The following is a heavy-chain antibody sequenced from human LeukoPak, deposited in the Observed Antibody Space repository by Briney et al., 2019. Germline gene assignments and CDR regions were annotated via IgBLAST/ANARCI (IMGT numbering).Heavy chain of an antibody. J-gene: IGHJ4*02. CDR1: GYTFSNFG. CDR3: ARDGTSTDDY. D-gene: IGHD2-2*01. Sequence: WASVKVPCKASGYTFSNFGMNWVRQAPGQGLEWMGWISGNNDNPNYGQKFQGRFTLTTDSSTSTAYMELRNLRSDDTAVYYCARDGTSTDDYWGQGTLVTVSS. V-gene: IGHV1-18*01. CDR2: ISGNNDNP.